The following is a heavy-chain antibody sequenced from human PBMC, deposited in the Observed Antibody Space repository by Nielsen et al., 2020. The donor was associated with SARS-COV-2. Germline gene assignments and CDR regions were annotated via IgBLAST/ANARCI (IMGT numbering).Heavy chain of an antibody. V-gene: IGHV3-23*01. CDR1: GLTFSSYA. J-gene: IGHJ4*02. CDR3: AKPVGYCSGGSCPDY. Sequence: GESLKISCAASGLTFSSYAMSWVRQAPGKGLEWVSAISGTGSNTYYADSVKGRFTISRDNSKNTLYLQMNSLRAEDTAVYYCAKPVGYCSGGSCPDYWGQGTLVTVSS. CDR2: ISGTGSNT. D-gene: IGHD2-15*01.